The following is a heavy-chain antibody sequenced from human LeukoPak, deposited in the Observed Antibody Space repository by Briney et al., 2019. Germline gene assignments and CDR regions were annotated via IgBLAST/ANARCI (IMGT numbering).Heavy chain of an antibody. Sequence: ASVRVSCKASGYTFTGYYMHWVRQAPGQGLEWMGWINPNSGGTNYAQKFQGRVTMTRDTSISTAYMELSRLRSDDTAVYYCARAGGSSPVDAFDIWGQGTMVTVSS. CDR2: INPNSGGT. CDR3: ARAGGSSPVDAFDI. CDR1: GYTFTGYY. V-gene: IGHV1-2*02. J-gene: IGHJ3*02. D-gene: IGHD1-26*01.